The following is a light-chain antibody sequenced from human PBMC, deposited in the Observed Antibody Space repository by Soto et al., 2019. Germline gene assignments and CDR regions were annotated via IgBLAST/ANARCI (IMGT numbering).Light chain of an antibody. V-gene: IGKV1-9*01. J-gene: IGKJ2*01. CDR3: QQFNSYPYT. CDR1: QDISDY. CDR2: VAS. Sequence: DIQLTQSPSFLSASVGDRVTITFRASQDISDYLAWYQQKPGKAPKLLIYVASTMQSGVPSRFSGSGSGTDFTLTISSLQPEDFATYYCQQFNSYPYTFGQGTKLEIK.